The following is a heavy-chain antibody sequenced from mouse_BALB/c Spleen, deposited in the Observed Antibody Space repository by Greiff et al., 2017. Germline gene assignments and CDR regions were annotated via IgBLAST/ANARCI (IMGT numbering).Heavy chain of an antibody. CDR3: TRPLYYYGSGGFAY. CDR2: INPSNGGT. V-gene: IGHV1S81*02. CDR1: GYTFTSYY. Sequence: QVQLKQPGAELVKPGASVKLSCKASGYTFTSYYMYWVKQRPGQGLEWIGGINPSNGGTNFNEKFKSKATLTVDKSSSTAYMQLSSLTSEDSAVYYCTRPLYYYGSGGFAYWGQGTLVTVSA. D-gene: IGHD1-1*01. J-gene: IGHJ3*01.